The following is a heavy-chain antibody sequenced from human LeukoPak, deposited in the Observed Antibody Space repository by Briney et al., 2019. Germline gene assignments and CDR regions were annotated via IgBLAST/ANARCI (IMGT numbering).Heavy chain of an antibody. CDR1: GFTFSSYE. CDR3: ARDHTAMVFDY. CDR2: ISSSGSTI. Sequence: PGGPLRLSCAASGFTFSSYEMNWVRQAPGKGLEWVSYISSSGSTIYYADSVKGRFTISRDDAKISLYLQMNSLRAEDTAVYYCARDHTAMVFDYWGQGTLVTVSS. J-gene: IGHJ4*02. D-gene: IGHD5-18*01. V-gene: IGHV3-48*03.